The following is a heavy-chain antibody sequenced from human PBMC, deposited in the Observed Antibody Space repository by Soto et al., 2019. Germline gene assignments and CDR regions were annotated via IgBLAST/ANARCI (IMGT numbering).Heavy chain of an antibody. Sequence: PGGSLRLSCADSGFTLSSYDIHWVRQATGEGLAWVSGIGSGGDTHYADSVKGRFIISREDGKNSLYLQMNNLRVGDTAVYYCTRKTPPTGMEVWGQGATVTSP. CDR3: TRKTPPTGMEV. D-gene: IGHD3-9*01. V-gene: IGHV3-13*01. CDR2: IGSGGDT. CDR1: GFTLSSYD. J-gene: IGHJ6*02.